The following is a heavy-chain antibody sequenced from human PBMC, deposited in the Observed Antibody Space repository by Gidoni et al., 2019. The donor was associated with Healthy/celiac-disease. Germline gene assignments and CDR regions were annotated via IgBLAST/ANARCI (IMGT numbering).Heavy chain of an antibody. CDR1: GGSFSGYY. CDR2: INHSGST. CDR3: ARGRTSRPLYYYYYGMDV. D-gene: IGHD6-6*01. J-gene: IGHJ6*02. Sequence: QVQLQQWGAGLLKPSETLSLTCAVYGGSFSGYYWSWIRQPPGKGLEWIWEINHSGSTNYNPSLKSRVTISVDTSKNQFSLKLSSVTAADTAVYYCARGRTSRPLYYYYYGMDVWGQGTTVTVSS. V-gene: IGHV4-34*01.